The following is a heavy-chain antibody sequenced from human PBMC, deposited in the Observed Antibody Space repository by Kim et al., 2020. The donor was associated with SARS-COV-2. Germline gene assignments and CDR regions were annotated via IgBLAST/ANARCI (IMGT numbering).Heavy chain of an antibody. J-gene: IGHJ4*02. D-gene: IGHD6-19*01. CDR3: ARDGTAVAGTSDY. V-gene: IGHV1-69*04. Sequence: YAPKFQGRGTITADKATSTAYMELSSLRSEDTAVYYCARDGTAVAGTSDYWGQGTLVTVSS.